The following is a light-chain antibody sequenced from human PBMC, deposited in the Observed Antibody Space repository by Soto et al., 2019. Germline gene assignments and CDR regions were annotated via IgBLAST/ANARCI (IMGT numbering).Light chain of an antibody. J-gene: IGLJ1*01. V-gene: IGLV1-40*01. CDR3: QSYDSSLSGYV. Sequence: SVLRQPPSVSVAPGQRVTISCTGSSSNIGAGYDVHWYQQLPGTAPKLLIYGNSNRPSGVPDRFSGSKSGTSASLAITGLQAEDEADYYCQSYDSSLSGYVFGTGTKVTVL. CDR1: SSNIGAGYD. CDR2: GNS.